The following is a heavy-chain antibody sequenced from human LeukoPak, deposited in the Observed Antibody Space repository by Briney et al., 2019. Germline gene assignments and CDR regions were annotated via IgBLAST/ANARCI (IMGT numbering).Heavy chain of an antibody. J-gene: IGHJ4*02. CDR2: ISDSGSIT. Sequence: GGSLRLSCAASGFVFSSQAMGWVRQAPGKGLEWVSVISDSGSITYYADSVKGRFTISRDNSKNTLFLQMNSLRVEDTAVYYCAKDARRTSGWYFFDYWGQGTLVTVSS. CDR1: GFVFSSQA. CDR3: AKDARRTSGWYFFDY. D-gene: IGHD6-19*01. V-gene: IGHV3-23*01.